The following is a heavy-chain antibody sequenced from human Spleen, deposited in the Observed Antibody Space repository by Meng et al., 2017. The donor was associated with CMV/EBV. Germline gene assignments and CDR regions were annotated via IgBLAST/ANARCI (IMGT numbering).Heavy chain of an antibody. D-gene: IGHD1-26*01. CDR3: ARLPVVGAAFDY. J-gene: IGHJ4*02. V-gene: IGHV4-39*01. Sequence: SETLSLTCTVSGGSISSSSYYWGWIRQPPGKGLEWIGSIYYSGSTYYNPSLKSRVTISVDTSKNQFSLKLSSVTAADTAVYYCARLPVVGAAFDYWGQGTLVPSPQ. CDR2: IYYSGST. CDR1: GGSISSSSYY.